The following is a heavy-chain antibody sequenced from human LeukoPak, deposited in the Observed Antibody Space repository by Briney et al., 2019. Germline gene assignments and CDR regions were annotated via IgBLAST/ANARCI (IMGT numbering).Heavy chain of an antibody. CDR1: GFTFSGYE. V-gene: IGHV3-48*03. CDR2: SSSSGSTT. D-gene: IGHD5-12*01. J-gene: IGHJ4*02. CDR3: ARGPYDSYFDY. Sequence: GGSLRLSCAASGFTFSGYEMNWVRQAPGKGLEWVSYSSSSGSTTYYADSVKGRFSISRDNVKNSLYLQMNSLRAEDTAVYYCARGPYDSYFDYWGQGTLVTVSS.